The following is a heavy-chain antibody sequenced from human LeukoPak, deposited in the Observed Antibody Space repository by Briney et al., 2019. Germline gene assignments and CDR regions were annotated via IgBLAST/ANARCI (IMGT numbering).Heavy chain of an antibody. D-gene: IGHD3-22*01. CDR1: GGSISSYY. Sequence: PPETLSLTCTVSGGSISSYYWSWIRQPAGKGLEWIGRIFTSGSTNYNPSLKSRVTMSVDTSKNQLSLKLSSVTAADTAVYYCARGLYDSSGYYYVDYWGQGTLVTVSS. V-gene: IGHV4-4*07. J-gene: IGHJ4*02. CDR2: IFTSGST. CDR3: ARGLYDSSGYYYVDY.